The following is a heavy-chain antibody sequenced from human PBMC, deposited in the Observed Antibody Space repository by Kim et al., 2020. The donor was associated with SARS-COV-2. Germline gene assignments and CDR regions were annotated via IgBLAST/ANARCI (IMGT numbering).Heavy chain of an antibody. CDR1: GFTFSNAW. D-gene: IGHD4-17*01. Sequence: GGSLRLSCAASGFTFSNAWMSWVRQAPGKGLEWVGRIKSKTAGGTTDYAAPVKGRFTISRDDSKNTLYLQMNSLKTEDTAVYYCTTDYGDYVYYYYGMDVWGQGTTVTVSS. J-gene: IGHJ6*02. CDR3: TTDYGDYVYYYYGMDV. CDR2: IKSKTAGGTT. V-gene: IGHV3-15*01.